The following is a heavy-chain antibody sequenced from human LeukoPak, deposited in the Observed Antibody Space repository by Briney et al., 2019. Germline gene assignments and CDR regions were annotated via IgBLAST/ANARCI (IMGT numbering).Heavy chain of an antibody. CDR2: INHSGST. Sequence: PSETLSLTCAVYGGSFSGYYWSWIRQPPGKGLEWIGEINHSGSTNYNPSLKSRVTISVDTSKNQFSLKLSSVTAADTAVYYCVKNPNNLWSYFDCWGQGTLVTVSS. D-gene: IGHD3-10*01. CDR1: GGSFSGYY. CDR3: VKNPNNLWSYFDC. J-gene: IGHJ4*02. V-gene: IGHV4-34*01.